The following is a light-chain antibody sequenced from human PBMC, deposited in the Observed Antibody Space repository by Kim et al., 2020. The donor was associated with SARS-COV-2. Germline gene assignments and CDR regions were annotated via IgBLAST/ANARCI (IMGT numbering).Light chain of an antibody. CDR1: SSDVGVYNF. CDR2: DVS. CDR3: SSYTSSSTYV. Sequence: GQSITISCTGTSSDVGVYNFVSWYQQHPGKAPKLMIYDVSNRPSGVSNRFSGSKSANTASLTISGLQAEDEAEYYCSSYTSSSTYVFGTGTKVTVL. J-gene: IGLJ1*01. V-gene: IGLV2-14*03.